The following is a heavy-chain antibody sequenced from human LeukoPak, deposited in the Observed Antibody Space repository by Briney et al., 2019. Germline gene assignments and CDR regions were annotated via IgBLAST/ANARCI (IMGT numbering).Heavy chain of an antibody. D-gene: IGHD3-16*02. V-gene: IGHV4-39*01. J-gene: IGHJ4*02. CDR3: ARLTLYQGYYFDY. CDR2: IYYSGST. CDR1: GGSISSSSYY. Sequence: SETLSLTCTVSGGSISSSSYYWGWIRQPPGKGLEWIGSIYYSGSTYYNPSLKSRVTISVDTSKNQFSLKLSSVTAADTAVYYCARLTLYQGYYFDYWAREPWSPSPQ.